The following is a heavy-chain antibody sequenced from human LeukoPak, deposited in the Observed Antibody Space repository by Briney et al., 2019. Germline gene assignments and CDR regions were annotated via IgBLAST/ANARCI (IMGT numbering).Heavy chain of an antibody. J-gene: IGHJ4*02. Sequence: KPSETLSLTCAVYGGSFSGYYWSWIRQPPGKGLEWIGEINHSGSTNYNPSLKSRVTISVDTSKNQFSLKLSSVTAADTAVYYCARGSSTVTTLSYDYWGQGTLVTVSS. CDR2: INHSGST. CDR3: ARGSSTVTTLSYDY. V-gene: IGHV4-34*01. D-gene: IGHD4-17*01. CDR1: GGSFSGYY.